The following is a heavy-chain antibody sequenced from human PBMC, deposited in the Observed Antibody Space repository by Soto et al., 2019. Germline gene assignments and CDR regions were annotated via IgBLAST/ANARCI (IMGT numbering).Heavy chain of an antibody. V-gene: IGHV3-74*01. D-gene: IGHD6-19*01. CDR1: GFTFSSYW. Sequence: EVQLVESGGGLVQPGGSLRLSCEASGFTFSSYWIHWVRQIPGKGLVWVSRINLDGSTTNYADSVKGRFTVSRDNAKNTVYLQVNSLRDEDTAVYYCARGGFRQWLLDYWAREPWSPSPQ. CDR3: ARGGFRQWLLDY. CDR2: INLDGSTT. J-gene: IGHJ4*02.